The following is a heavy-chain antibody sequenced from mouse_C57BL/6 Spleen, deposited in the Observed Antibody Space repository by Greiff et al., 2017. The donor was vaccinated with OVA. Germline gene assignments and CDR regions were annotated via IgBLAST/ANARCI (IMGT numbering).Heavy chain of an antibody. Sequence: EVQLQQSGPELVKPGASVKISCKASGYTFTDYYMNWVKQSHGKSLEWIGDINPNNGGTSYNQKFKGKATLTVDKSSSTAYMELRSLTSEDSAVYYCSNYYGSSYGAYWGQGTTLTVSS. CDR3: SNYYGSSYGAY. V-gene: IGHV1-26*01. J-gene: IGHJ2*01. CDR2: INPNNGGT. CDR1: GYTFTDYY. D-gene: IGHD1-1*01.